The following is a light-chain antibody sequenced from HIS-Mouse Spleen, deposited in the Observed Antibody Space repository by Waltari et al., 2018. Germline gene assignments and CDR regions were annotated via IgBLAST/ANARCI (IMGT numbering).Light chain of an antibody. V-gene: IGLV3-10*01. CDR3: YSTDSSGNHRV. J-gene: IGLJ2*01. CDR2: EDS. Sequence: SYELTQPPPLPVSPGQTARITCSGDALPKTYASWYQQKSGQAPVLVIYEDSKRPSGIPERFSGSSSGTMATLTISGAQVEDEADYYCYSTDSSGNHRVFGGGTKLTVL. CDR1: ALPKTY.